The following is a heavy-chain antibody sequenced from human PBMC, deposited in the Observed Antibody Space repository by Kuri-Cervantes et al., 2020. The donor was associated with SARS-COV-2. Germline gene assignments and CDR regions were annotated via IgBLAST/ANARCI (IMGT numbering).Heavy chain of an antibody. J-gene: IGHJ4*02. CDR1: GYTFTYRY. CDR2: ITPFNGNT. V-gene: IGHV1-45*02. CDR3: AWLTDYGVPFDY. D-gene: IGHD4-17*01. Sequence: SVKVSCKASGYTFTYRYLHWVRQAPGQALEWMGWITPFNGNTNYAQKFQGRVTITADESTSTAYMELSSLRSEDTAVYYCAWLTDYGVPFDYWGQGTLVTVSS.